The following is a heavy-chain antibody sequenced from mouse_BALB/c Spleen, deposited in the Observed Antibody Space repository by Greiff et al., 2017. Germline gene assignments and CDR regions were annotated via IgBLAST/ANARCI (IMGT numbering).Heavy chain of an antibody. V-gene: IGHV2-5-1*01. CDR1: GFSLTSYG. D-gene: IGHD1-1*01. CDR2: IWRGGST. J-gene: IGHJ4*01. CDR3: AKQGNYGYAMDY. Sequence: QVQLKESGPSLVQPSQSLSITCTVSGFSLTSYGVHWVRQSPGKGLEWLGVIWRGGSTDYNAAFMSRLSITKDNSKSQVFFKMNSLQADDTAIYYCAKQGNYGYAMDYWGQGTSVTVSS.